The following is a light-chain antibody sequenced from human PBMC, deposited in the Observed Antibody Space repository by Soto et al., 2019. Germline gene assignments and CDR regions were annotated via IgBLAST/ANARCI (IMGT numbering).Light chain of an antibody. CDR1: QSVSNNY. J-gene: IGKJ1*01. CDR2: GAS. V-gene: IGKV3-20*01. CDR3: QQYGSSGT. Sequence: TVLTHSPGPLSLSPGERATLSCRASQSVSNNYLAWYQQKPGQAPRLLIYGASNRATGIPDRFSGSGSGTDFTLTISRLEPEDFAVYYCQQYGSSGTFGQGTKVDIK.